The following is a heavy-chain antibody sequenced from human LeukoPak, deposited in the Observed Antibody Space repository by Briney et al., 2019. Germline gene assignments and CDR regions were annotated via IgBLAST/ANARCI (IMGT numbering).Heavy chain of an antibody. D-gene: IGHD3-22*01. Sequence: PGGSLRLSCTASGFTISNYWMSWVRQPPGKGLEWVSSISSSSSYIYYADSVKGRFTISRDNAKNSLYLQMNSLRAEDTAVYYCAKDHGSSGSYDAFDIWGQGTMVTVSS. J-gene: IGHJ3*02. V-gene: IGHV3-21*04. CDR1: GFTISNYW. CDR2: ISSSSSYI. CDR3: AKDHGSSGSYDAFDI.